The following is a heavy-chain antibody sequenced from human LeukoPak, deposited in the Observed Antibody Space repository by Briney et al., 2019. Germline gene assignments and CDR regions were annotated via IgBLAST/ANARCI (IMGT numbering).Heavy chain of an antibody. D-gene: IGHD1-1*01. J-gene: IGHJ4*02. Sequence: GGSLRLSCAASGFIVSTNYMSWVRQAPGKGLEWVSVIYSGGSIYYADSVKGRFTISRDNSKNTLYLQMNSLRAEDTAVYYCARDKSTSPSEWGQGTLVTVSS. CDR2: IYSGGSI. V-gene: IGHV3-66*01. CDR3: ARDKSTSPSE. CDR1: GFIVSTNY.